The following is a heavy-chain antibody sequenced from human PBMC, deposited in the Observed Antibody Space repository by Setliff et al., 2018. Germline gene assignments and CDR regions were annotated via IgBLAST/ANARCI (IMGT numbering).Heavy chain of an antibody. D-gene: IGHD2-21*01. V-gene: IGHV4-34*01. CDR1: GGSFSGYQ. CDR3: ARAQVVFAISAPAWYFEI. CDR2: INQSGSA. J-gene: IGHJ2*01. Sequence: PSETLSLTCGVHGGSFSGYQWTWIRQPPGKGLEWIGEINQSGSANYNPSLKSRASLSVDTSEKQLSLTLNSVTVADTAVYYCARAQVVFAISAPAWYFEIWGRGTQVTVYS.